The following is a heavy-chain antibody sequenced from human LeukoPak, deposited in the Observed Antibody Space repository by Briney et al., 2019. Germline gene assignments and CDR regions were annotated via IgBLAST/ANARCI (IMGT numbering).Heavy chain of an antibody. J-gene: IGHJ2*01. CDR1: GGSISSYY. CDR2: IYYSGST. V-gene: IGHV4-59*01. D-gene: IGHD5-18*01. Sequence: PSETLSLTCTVSGGSISSYYWSWIRQPPGKGLEWIGYIYYSGSTNYNPSLKSRVTISVDTSKNQFSLKLSSVTAADTAVYYCARGKGDTAMVTRGRRHWYFDLWGRGTLVTVSS. CDR3: ARGKGDTAMVTRGRRHWYFDL.